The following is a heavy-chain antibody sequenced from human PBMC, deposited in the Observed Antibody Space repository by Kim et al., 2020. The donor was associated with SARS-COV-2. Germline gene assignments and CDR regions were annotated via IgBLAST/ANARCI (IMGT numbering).Heavy chain of an antibody. Sequence: YADYVKGRYSISRDNSRNTLYLQMKNLRPEDTAIYYCATRETRQNYYCMDVWGEGTTVTVSS. V-gene: IGHV3-30*07. D-gene: IGHD1-26*01. J-gene: IGHJ6*04. CDR3: ATRETRQNYYCMDV.